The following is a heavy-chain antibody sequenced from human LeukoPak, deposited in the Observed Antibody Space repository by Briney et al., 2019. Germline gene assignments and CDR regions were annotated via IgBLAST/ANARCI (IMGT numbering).Heavy chain of an antibody. CDR3: AREIHYDSSGQRSLHAFDI. Sequence: PSETLSLTCTVSGGSINSYYWSWIRQPPGKGLECIGYIHYTGSTNYNPSLKSRVTISVDTSKNQFSLKLSSVTAADTALYYCAREIHYDSSGQRSLHAFDIWGQGTMVTVSS. CDR1: GGSINSYY. D-gene: IGHD3-22*01. J-gene: IGHJ3*02. V-gene: IGHV4-59*12. CDR2: IHYTGST.